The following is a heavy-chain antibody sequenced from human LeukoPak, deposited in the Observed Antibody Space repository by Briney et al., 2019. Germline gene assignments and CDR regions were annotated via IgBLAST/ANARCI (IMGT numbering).Heavy chain of an antibody. CDR1: GFTFSDYY. V-gene: IGHV3-11*01. CDR2: ICDSGRTV. J-gene: IGHJ4*02. CDR3: ARDRLGDYDHSGYYDK. Sequence: GRSLRLSCAASGFTFSDYYISWLRPAPGKWLGWVAYICDSGRTVYYADSVKGRFTISRDNAKNSVYLQMNNLRAEDTAVYYCARDRLGDYDHSGYYDKWGQGTLVTVSS. D-gene: IGHD3-22*01.